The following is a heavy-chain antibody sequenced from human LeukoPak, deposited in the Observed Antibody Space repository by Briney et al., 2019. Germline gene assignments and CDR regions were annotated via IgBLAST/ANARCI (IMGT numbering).Heavy chain of an antibody. CDR1: GYTFSDYTFTNYG. CDR3: ARGQENVDIVATAPPPYFDY. Sequence: ASVKVSCKASGYTFSDYTFTNYGISWVRQAPGQGLEWMGWINPNSGGTNYAQKFQGWVTMTRDTSISTAYMELSRLRSDDTAVYYCARGQENVDIVATAPPPYFDYWGQGTLVTVSS. D-gene: IGHD5-12*01. V-gene: IGHV1-2*04. J-gene: IGHJ4*02. CDR2: INPNSGGT.